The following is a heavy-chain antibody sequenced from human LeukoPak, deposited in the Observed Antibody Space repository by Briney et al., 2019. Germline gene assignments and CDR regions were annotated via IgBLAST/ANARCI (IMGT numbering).Heavy chain of an antibody. CDR2: ISWNSGSI. D-gene: IGHD3-3*01. V-gene: IGHV3-9*01. Sequence: PGGSLRLSCAASGFTFDDYAMHWVRQAPGKGLEWVSGISWNSGSIGYADSVKGRFTISRDNAKNSLYLQMNSLRAEDTAVYYCARGGLYYEEMDVWGKGTTVTVSS. CDR3: ARGGLYYEEMDV. CDR1: GFTFDDYA. J-gene: IGHJ6*04.